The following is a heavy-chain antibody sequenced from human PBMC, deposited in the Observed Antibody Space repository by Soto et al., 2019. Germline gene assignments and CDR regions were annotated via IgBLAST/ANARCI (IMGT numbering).Heavy chain of an antibody. V-gene: IGHV1-18*01. CDR2: ISPYSGYT. CDR1: GYSFMKYG. J-gene: IGHJ4*02. D-gene: IGHD2-8*01. CDR3: AREASVLVPTAQPSRFDS. Sequence: GPSVKVSCKGFGYSFMKYGINWVRQAPGQGLEWVGWISPYSGYTHSAQKFHGRLTLTTDTAASTAYLELRILRSADTALYYCAREASVLVPTAQPSRFDSRGQETLVTVSS.